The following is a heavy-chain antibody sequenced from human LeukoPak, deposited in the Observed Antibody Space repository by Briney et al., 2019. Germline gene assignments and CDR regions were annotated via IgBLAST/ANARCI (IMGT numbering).Heavy chain of an antibody. J-gene: IGHJ4*02. Sequence: ASVKVSCKASGYTFTSYAISWVRQAPGQGLEWMGGIIPIFGTANYAQKFQGRVTITADESTSTAYMELSSLRSEDTAVYYCAREGPYGDSDAGDYWGQGTLVTVSS. CDR1: GYTFTSYA. V-gene: IGHV1-69*13. D-gene: IGHD4-17*01. CDR2: IIPIFGTA. CDR3: AREGPYGDSDAGDY.